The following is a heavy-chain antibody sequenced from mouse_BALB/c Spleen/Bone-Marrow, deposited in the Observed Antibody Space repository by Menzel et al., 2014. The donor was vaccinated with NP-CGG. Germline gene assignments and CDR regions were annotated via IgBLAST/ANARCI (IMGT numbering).Heavy chain of an antibody. D-gene: IGHD2-2*01. J-gene: IGHJ1*01. Sequence: EVQLQQSGPELVKPGASVKISCKTSGYTFTEYTMHWVKQSHGKSLEWIGGINPNNGGTSYNQKFKGKATLTVDKSSSTAYLVHRSMTSEEYAVYYCARKEYGYDRYFDVWGAGTTVTVSS. CDR2: INPNNGGT. V-gene: IGHV1-18*01. CDR3: ARKEYGYDRYFDV. CDR1: GYTFTEYT.